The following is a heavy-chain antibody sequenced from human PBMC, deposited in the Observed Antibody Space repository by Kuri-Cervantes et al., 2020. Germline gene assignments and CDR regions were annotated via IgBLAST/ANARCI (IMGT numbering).Heavy chain of an antibody. CDR2: IKQDGSEK. D-gene: IGHD2-21*01. J-gene: IGHJ5*02. CDR1: GFTFSSYW. Sequence: GESLKISCAASGFTFSSYWMSWVRQAPGKGLEWVANIKQDGSEKYYVDSVKGRFTISRDNAKNSLYLQMNSLRAEDTAVYYCARASYCGGDCSPRFDPWGQGTLVTVSS. CDR3: ARASYCGGDCSPRFDP. V-gene: IGHV3-7*01.